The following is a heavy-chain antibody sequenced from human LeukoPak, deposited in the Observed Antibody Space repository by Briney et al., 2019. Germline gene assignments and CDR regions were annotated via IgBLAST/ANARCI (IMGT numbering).Heavy chain of an antibody. CDR3: AKGLYGSGSPTDYFDY. CDR1: GFTFDDYG. CDR2: INWNGGST. D-gene: IGHD3-10*01. Sequence: PGGSLRLSCAASGFTFDDYGMRWVRQAPGKGLGWVSVINWNGGSTGYADSVKGRFTISRDNAKNSLYLQMNSLRAEDTALYYCAKGLYGSGSPTDYFDYWGQGTLVTVSS. V-gene: IGHV3-20*04. J-gene: IGHJ4*02.